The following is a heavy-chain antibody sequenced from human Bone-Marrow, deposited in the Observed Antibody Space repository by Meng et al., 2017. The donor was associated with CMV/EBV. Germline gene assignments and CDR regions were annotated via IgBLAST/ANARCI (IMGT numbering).Heavy chain of an antibody. CDR1: GFTFSSYS. D-gene: IGHD3-3*01. Sequence: GGSLRLSCAASGFTFSSYSMNWVRQAPGKGLEWVSSISSSSYIYYADSVKGRFTISRDNAKNSLYLQMNSLRAEDTAVYYCARDRFSPLEWLLYSGYYYGMDVWGQGTTVTVSS. J-gene: IGHJ6*02. CDR3: ARDRFSPLEWLLYSGYYYGMDV. V-gene: IGHV3-21*01. CDR2: ISSSSYI.